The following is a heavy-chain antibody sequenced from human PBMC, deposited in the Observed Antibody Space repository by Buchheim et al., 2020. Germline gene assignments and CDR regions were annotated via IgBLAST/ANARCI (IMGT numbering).Heavy chain of an antibody. Sequence: QVQLQESGPGLVKPSQTLSLTCTVSGGSISSGDYYWSWIRQPPGKGLEWIGYIYYSGSTYYNPSLKSRVTLSVDTSTNQFSLKLSSVTAADTAVYYCARAYGDYGTDLLLEGMDVWGQGTT. V-gene: IGHV4-30-4*01. J-gene: IGHJ6*02. CDR2: IYYSGST. CDR1: GGSISSGDYY. D-gene: IGHD4-17*01. CDR3: ARAYGDYGTDLLLEGMDV.